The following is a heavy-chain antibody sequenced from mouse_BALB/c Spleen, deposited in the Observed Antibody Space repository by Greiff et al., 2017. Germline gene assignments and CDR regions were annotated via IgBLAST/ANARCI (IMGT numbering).Heavy chain of an antibody. D-gene: IGHD2-1*01. V-gene: IGHV5-6-5*01. CDR1: GFTFSSYA. Sequence: EVKLVESGGGLVKPGGSLKLSCAASGFTFSSYAMSWVRQTPEKRLEWVASISSGGSTYYPDSVKGRFTISRDNARNILYLQMSSLRSEDTAMYYCARGEVYGNYFDYWGQGTTLTVSS. CDR2: ISSGGST. J-gene: IGHJ2*01. CDR3: ARGEVYGNYFDY.